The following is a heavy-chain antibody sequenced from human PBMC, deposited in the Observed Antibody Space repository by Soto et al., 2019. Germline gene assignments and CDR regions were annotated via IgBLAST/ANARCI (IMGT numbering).Heavy chain of an antibody. D-gene: IGHD3-10*01. J-gene: IGHJ4*02. CDR1: GFLFTNAW. V-gene: IGHV3-15*01. CDR3: ATCYGSGTDCQEDYLAF. CDR2: VKRKTNGGTT. Sequence: EVQLVESGGGLVGPGGSLRLSCATSGFLFTNAWMSWVRQAPGKGLEWVGRVKRKTNGGTTDYAAPVKDRFNISRDDSKNTLYLQMNNLKTEDTAVYYCATCYGSGTDCQEDYLAFWGQGTPVTVSS.